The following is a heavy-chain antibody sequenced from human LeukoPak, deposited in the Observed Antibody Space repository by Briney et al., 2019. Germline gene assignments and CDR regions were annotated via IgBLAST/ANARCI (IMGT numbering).Heavy chain of an antibody. J-gene: IGHJ4*02. CDR3: ARAYDSSGYYYVRFDY. V-gene: IGHV1-18*01. Sequence: GASVKVSCKASGYTFTSYGISWVRQAPGQGLEWMGWISAYNGNTNYAQKLQGRVTMTTDTSTSTAYMELRSLRSDDTAVYYCARAYDSSGYYYVRFDYWGQGTQVTVSS. CDR2: ISAYNGNT. CDR1: GYTFTSYG. D-gene: IGHD3-22*01.